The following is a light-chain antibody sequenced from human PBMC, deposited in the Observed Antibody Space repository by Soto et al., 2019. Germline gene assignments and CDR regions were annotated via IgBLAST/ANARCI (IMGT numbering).Light chain of an antibody. J-gene: IGLJ2*01. CDR1: SSDVGDYNY. CDR2: DVS. V-gene: IGLV2-14*03. Sequence: QSALTQPASVSGSPGQSITISCTGTSSDVGDYNYVSWYQQHPGKAPKLMIYDVSNRPSGVSDRFSGSKSGNTASLTISGLQAEDEADYYCSSYPSTSTVIFGGGTKVTVL. CDR3: SSYPSTSTVI.